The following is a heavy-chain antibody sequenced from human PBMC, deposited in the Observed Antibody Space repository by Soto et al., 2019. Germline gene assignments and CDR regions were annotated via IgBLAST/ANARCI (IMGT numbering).Heavy chain of an antibody. D-gene: IGHD3-16*01. CDR1: GFIFSNAL. V-gene: IGHV3-15*01. Sequence: EVQLVESGGGLVKPGGSLRLSCTVSGFIFSNALMSWVRQAPGKGLEWVGRIKSNADRGTTDYAAPVKGRFIISRNDSKETLYLQMNGLNTEDTSVYYCTRDYDFDSWGQGTLVTVSS. CDR3: TRDYDFDS. CDR2: IKSNADRGTT. J-gene: IGHJ4*02.